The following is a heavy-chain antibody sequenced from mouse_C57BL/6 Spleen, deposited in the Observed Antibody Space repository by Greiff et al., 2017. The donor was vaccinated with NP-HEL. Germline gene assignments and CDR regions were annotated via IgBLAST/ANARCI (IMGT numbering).Heavy chain of an antibody. V-gene: IGHV3-6*01. D-gene: IGHD1-1*01. CDR2: ISYDGSN. J-gene: IGHJ3*01. CDR1: GYSITSGYY. CDR3: ARELLRYPAWFAY. Sequence: EVQLQESGPGLVKPSQSLSLTCSVTGYSITSGYYWNWIRQFPGNKLEWMGYISYDGSNNYNPSLKNRISITRDTSKNQFFLKLNSVTTEDTATYYCARELLRYPAWFAYWGQGTLVTVSA.